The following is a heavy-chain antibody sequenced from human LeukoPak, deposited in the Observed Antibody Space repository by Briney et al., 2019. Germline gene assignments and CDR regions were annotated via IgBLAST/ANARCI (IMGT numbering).Heavy chain of an antibody. CDR2: IRGDESRK. V-gene: IGHV3-7*01. Sequence: QTGASLRLSCAASGFSFSNYWMTWLRQSPGKGLAWVANIRGDESRKYYLDSVTGRFTISRDNAKNSLYLQMNSLRAEDTAVYYCARDANYHVSSDYYDAFDIWGQGTMVTVSS. D-gene: IGHD3-22*01. J-gene: IGHJ3*02. CDR3: ARDANYHVSSDYYDAFDI. CDR1: GFSFSNYW.